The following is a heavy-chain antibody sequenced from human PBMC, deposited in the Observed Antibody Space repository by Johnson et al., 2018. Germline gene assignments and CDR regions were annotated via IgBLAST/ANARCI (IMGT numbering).Heavy chain of an antibody. J-gene: IGHJ6*03. Sequence: QVQLVQSGGGVVQPGRSLRLSCAASGFNFSNYAMHWVRQAPGKGLEWVAGISYDGSNKYYADSVKGRFTISRDNSKNTLYLHMNSLRAADTAVYYCARVEDILTGYGQSKWTYYYMDVWGKGTTVTVSS. CDR1: GFNFSNYA. CDR3: ARVEDILTGYGQSKWTYYYMDV. D-gene: IGHD3-9*01. CDR2: ISYDGSNK. V-gene: IGHV3-30*14.